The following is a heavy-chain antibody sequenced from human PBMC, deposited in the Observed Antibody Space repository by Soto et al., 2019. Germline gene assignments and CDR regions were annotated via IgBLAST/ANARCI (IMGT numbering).Heavy chain of an antibody. CDR2: IIPIFGTA. CDR1: GGTFSSYA. V-gene: IGHV1-69*13. CDR3: ARGTLDIVVVPAAQYTRYYGMDV. J-gene: IGHJ6*02. D-gene: IGHD2-2*03. Sequence: GAPVKVSCKASGGTFSSYAISWVRQAPGQGLEWMGGIIPIFGTASYAQKFQGRVTITGDESTSTVYMELSSLRSDDTAVYYCARGTLDIVVVPAAQYTRYYGMDVWGQGTTVTVS.